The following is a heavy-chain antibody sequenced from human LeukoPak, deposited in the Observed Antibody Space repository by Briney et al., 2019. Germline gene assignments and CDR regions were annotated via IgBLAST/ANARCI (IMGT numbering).Heavy chain of an antibody. V-gene: IGHV1-69*13. CDR3: ARDEHYDSSGYFADY. J-gene: IGHJ4*02. D-gene: IGHD3-22*01. Sequence: SVKVSRKASGGTFSSYAISWVRQAPGQGLEWMGGIIPIFGTANYAQKFQGRVTITADESTSTAYMELSSLRSEDTAVYYCARDEHYDSSGYFADYWGQGTLVTVSS. CDR1: GGTFSSYA. CDR2: IIPIFGTA.